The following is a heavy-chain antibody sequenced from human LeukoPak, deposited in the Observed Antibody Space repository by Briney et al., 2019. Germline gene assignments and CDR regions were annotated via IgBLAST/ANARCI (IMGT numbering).Heavy chain of an antibody. CDR3: ANDYGDYDPTYIWFDP. D-gene: IGHD4-17*01. CDR2: ISYEGSNN. J-gene: IGHJ5*02. Sequence: PALSLTLSCAASGFTFSSDGMHWVRQSPSKGLEWVAVISYEGSNNYYSDSVKDRFTISRDNSKNTLYLQMNSLRAEDTAVYYCANDYGDYDPTYIWFDPWGQGSLVTVSS. V-gene: IGHV3-30*18. CDR1: GFTFSSDG.